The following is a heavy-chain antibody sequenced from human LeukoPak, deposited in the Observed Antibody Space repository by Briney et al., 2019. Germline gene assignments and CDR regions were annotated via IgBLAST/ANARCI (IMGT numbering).Heavy chain of an antibody. V-gene: IGHV3-74*01. D-gene: IGHD2-15*01. CDR2: INTDGRIT. Sequence: LPGGSLRLSCAASGFTYSSHWMHWVRQAPGEGLMWVSRINTDGRITNYADSVKGRLTISRDNAENTLYLLLSSLRVEDTAVYYCARAQAYCSGGSCYSMGFDSWGQGTLVTVSS. CDR3: ARAQAYCSGGSCYSMGFDS. CDR1: GFTYSSHW. J-gene: IGHJ4*02.